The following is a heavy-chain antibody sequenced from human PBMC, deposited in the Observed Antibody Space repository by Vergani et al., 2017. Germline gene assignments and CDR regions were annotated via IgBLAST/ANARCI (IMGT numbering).Heavy chain of an antibody. CDR1: GYTFTGYY. Sequence: QVQLVQSGAEVKKPGASVKVSCKASGYTFTGYYMHWVRQAPGQGLEWMGWINPNSGGTNYAQKFQGRVTMTRETSISTAYMELSRLRSDDTAVYYCARGDYDILTGYWELIDYWGQGTLVTVSS. V-gene: IGHV1-2*02. CDR3: ARGDYDILTGYWELIDY. D-gene: IGHD3-9*01. J-gene: IGHJ4*02. CDR2: INPNSGGT.